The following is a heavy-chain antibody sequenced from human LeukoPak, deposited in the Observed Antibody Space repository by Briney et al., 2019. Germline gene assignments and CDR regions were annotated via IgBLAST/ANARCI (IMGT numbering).Heavy chain of an antibody. CDR2: IHPNSGVT. CDR1: GNTFTGYY. CDR3: ARGGDFDWLYSPDAFGI. D-gene: IGHD3-9*01. V-gene: IGHV1-2*02. Sequence: ASVKVSCKASGNTFTGYYIHWVRQAPGQGLEWMGWIHPNSGVTKYAQKFQGRVTLSRDTSISTAYMELSSLRSEDTAVYYCARGGDFDWLYSPDAFGIWGQGTLVTVPS. J-gene: IGHJ4*02.